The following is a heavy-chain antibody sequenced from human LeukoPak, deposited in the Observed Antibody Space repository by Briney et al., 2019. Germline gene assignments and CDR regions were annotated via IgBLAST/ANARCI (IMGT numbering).Heavy chain of an antibody. J-gene: IGHJ4*02. CDR2: IYSGGST. CDR1: GFTVSSNY. V-gene: IGHV3-53*01. D-gene: IGHD1-26*01. CDR3: ARGEKWELPYFDY. Sequence: GGSLRRSCAASGFTVSSNYMSWVRQAPGKGLEWVSVIYSGGSTYYADSVKGRFTISRDNSKNTLYLQMNSLRAEDTAVYYCARGEKWELPYFDYWGQGTLVTVSS.